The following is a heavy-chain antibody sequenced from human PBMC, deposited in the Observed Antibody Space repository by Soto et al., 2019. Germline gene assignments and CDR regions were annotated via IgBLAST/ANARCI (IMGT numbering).Heavy chain of an antibody. V-gene: IGHV4-30-4*01. CDR3: ARVSAVSAEYYFDY. Sequence: QVQLRESGPGLMRPSQTLSPTCTVSGASVTSTGYYWTWIRQSPGKGLEWLGSILHNGNADYSPSLETRLSISLDSSKNQFSLKVNSVSAADTAIYFCARVSAVSAEYYFDYWGQGALVTFSS. J-gene: IGHJ4*02. CDR1: GASVTSTGYY. CDR2: ILHNGNA. D-gene: IGHD6-19*01.